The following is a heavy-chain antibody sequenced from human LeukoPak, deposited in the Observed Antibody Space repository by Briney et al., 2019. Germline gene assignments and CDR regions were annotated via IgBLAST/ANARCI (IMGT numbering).Heavy chain of an antibody. J-gene: IGHJ5*02. D-gene: IGHD1-1*01. V-gene: IGHV4-59*01. CDR2: IYYSGPT. CDR1: GGSISGYY. CDR3: SKKGEWGLEPGGFDP. Sequence: SETLSLTCTVSGGSISGYYWSWLRQPPGKGLEWVGYIYYSGPTNYNPFLKSRVTISVDTSKNQFSLKLTSVTAADTAVYYCSKKGEWGLEPGGFDPWGQGTLVTVSS.